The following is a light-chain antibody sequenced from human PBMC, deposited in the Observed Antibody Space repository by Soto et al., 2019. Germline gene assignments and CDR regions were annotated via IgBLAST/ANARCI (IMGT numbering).Light chain of an antibody. Sequence: DIQMTQSPSTLSASIGDRVTITCRASQSISGWLAWYQQKPGKAPKLLIYDASNLESGGPSTFSGSGSGTECTLTICSLQPDDFATYYCEQYNRYSSFTFGQGTNLEIK. CDR3: EQYNRYSSFT. CDR1: QSISGW. CDR2: DAS. J-gene: IGKJ2*01. V-gene: IGKV1-5*01.